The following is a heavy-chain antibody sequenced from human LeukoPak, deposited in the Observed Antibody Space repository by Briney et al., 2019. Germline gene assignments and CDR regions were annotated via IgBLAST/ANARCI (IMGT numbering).Heavy chain of an antibody. Sequence: SETLSLTCAVYGGSFSGYYWSWIRQPPGKGLEWIGEINHSGSTNYNPSLKSRVTISVDTSKNQFSLKLSSVTAADTAVYYCARVIRSSSWYFDYWGQGTLVTVSS. CDR3: ARVIRSSSWYFDY. D-gene: IGHD6-13*01. CDR1: GGSFSGYY. V-gene: IGHV4-34*01. J-gene: IGHJ4*02. CDR2: INHSGST.